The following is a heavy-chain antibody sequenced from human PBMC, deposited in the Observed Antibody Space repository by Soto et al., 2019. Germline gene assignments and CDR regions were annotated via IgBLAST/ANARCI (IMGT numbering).Heavy chain of an antibody. D-gene: IGHD6-6*01. CDR3: ARDIGIAARKGYYGMDV. Sequence: SETLSLTCAVSGGSISSSNWWSWVRQPPGKGLEWIGEIYHSGSTNYNPSLKSRVTISVDKSKNQFSLKLSSVTAADTAVYYCARDIGIAARKGYYGMDVWGQGTTVTVSS. CDR1: GGSISSSNW. CDR2: IYHSGST. J-gene: IGHJ6*02. V-gene: IGHV4-4*02.